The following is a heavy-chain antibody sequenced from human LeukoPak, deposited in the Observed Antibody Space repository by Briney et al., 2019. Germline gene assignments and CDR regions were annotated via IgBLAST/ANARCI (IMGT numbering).Heavy chain of an antibody. CDR1: RGTFSSYA. J-gene: IGHJ4*02. CDR2: IIPIFGTA. CDR3: ATKPIGIRLQIFFD. D-gene: IGHD5-18*01. Sequence: GSSVKVSCKASRGTFSSYAISWVRQAPGQGLEWMGGIIPIFGTANYAQRFQGRVTITTDESTSTAYMELSSLRSEDTAVYYCATKPIGIRLQIFFDWGQGTLVTVSS. V-gene: IGHV1-69*05.